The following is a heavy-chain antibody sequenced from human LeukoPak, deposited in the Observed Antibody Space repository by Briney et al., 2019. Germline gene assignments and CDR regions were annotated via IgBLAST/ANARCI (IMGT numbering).Heavy chain of an antibody. V-gene: IGHV4-59*01. CDR1: GGSISSYY. Sequence: KPSETLSLTCTVSGGSISSYYWSWIRQPPGKGLEWIGYIYYSGSTNYNPSLKSRVTIPVDTSKNQFSLKLSSVTAADTAVYYCARSYDRILFDILGQGTMVTVSS. CDR3: ARSYDRILFDI. D-gene: IGHD3-22*01. CDR2: IYYSGST. J-gene: IGHJ3*02.